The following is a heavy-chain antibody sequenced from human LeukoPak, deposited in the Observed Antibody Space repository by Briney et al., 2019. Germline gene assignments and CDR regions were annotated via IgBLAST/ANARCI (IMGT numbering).Heavy chain of an antibody. D-gene: IGHD2-15*01. Sequence: PSETLSLTCTVSGGSISSGGYYWSWIRQHPGKGLEWIGYIYYSGSTYYNLSLKSRVTISVDTSKDQFSLKLSSVTAADTAVYYCARGHRYCSGGSCYANWFDPWGQGTLVIVSS. J-gene: IGHJ5*02. CDR2: IYYSGST. CDR3: ARGHRYCSGGSCYANWFDP. V-gene: IGHV4-31*03. CDR1: GGSISSGGYY.